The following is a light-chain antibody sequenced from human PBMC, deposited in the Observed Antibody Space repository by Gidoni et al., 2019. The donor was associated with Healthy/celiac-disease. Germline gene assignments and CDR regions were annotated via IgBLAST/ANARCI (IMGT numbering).Light chain of an antibody. CDR1: QSVSSN. J-gene: IGKJ1*01. V-gene: IGKV3-15*01. CDR3: QQYNNWPRT. Sequence: EIVMTQSPATLSVSPGERATLSCRASQSVSSNLAWYQQKPGQAPRLLIYGASTRDTGIPARFSGRGSGTEFTLTISSLQSEDFAVYYCQQYNNWPRTFGQGTKVEIK. CDR2: GAS.